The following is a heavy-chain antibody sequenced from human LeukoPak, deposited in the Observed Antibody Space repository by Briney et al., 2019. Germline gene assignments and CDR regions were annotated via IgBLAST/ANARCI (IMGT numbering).Heavy chain of an antibody. V-gene: IGHV1-24*01. CDR3: AGDRGITITKDFDY. J-gene: IGHJ4*02. Sequence: ASVKVSCKASGYTYKTYGISWVRQAPGQGLEWMGGYDPEEGGIIYAQKFLDRVTMTEDTSTTTAYMEVSSLRSEDTAVYFCAGDRGITITKDFDYWGQGTLVTVSS. D-gene: IGHD1-1*01. CDR1: GYTYKTYG. CDR2: YDPEEGGI.